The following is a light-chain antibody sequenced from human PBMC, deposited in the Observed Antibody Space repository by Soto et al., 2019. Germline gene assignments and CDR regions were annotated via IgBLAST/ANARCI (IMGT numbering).Light chain of an antibody. CDR1: QSISVS. CDR2: DAS. Sequence: IQMTQSPSTLSASVGDTVTITCRASQSISVSLAWYQQKPGKAPNLLIYDASTLQGGVPSRLSGSGSGTEFTLTISRLQPEDIATYYCQQYENLPTFGQGTRLEIK. J-gene: IGKJ5*01. CDR3: QQYENLPT. V-gene: IGKV1-5*01.